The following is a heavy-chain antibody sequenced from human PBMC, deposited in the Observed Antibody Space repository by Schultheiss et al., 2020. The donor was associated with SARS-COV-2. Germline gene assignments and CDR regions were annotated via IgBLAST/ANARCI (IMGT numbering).Heavy chain of an antibody. CDR3: AKGASGYYYDSSGYSRSLDV. D-gene: IGHD3-22*01. V-gene: IGHV3-11*04. Sequence: GGSLRLSCAASGFSFSDHYMTWIRQAPGKGLEWLSFISGSGGTIYYADSVKGRFTISRDNAKNSLYLQMNSLRAEDTAVYYCAKGASGYYYDSSGYSRSLDVWGQGTTVTVSS. J-gene: IGHJ6*02. CDR2: ISGSGGTI. CDR1: GFSFSDHY.